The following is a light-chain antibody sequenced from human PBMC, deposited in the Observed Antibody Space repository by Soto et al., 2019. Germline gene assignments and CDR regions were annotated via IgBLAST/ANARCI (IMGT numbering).Light chain of an antibody. CDR2: DAS. J-gene: IGKJ1*01. Sequence: EIVLTQSPATLYLSQGDRATLSCRASQSVSRYLAWYQQKPGQAPRLLIYDASYRATGIPTRFSGSGSGRCFTLSISSLEPEDFRVYNGQQRSNWLWTFGQGTKVEIK. V-gene: IGKV3-11*02. CDR1: QSVSRY. CDR3: QQRSNWLWT.